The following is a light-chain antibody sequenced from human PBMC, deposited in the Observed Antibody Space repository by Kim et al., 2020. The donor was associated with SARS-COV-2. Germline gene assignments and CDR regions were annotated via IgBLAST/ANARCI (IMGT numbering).Light chain of an antibody. CDR1: KLGDKY. Sequence: VSPGKTARITCSGDKLGDKYACWYQQKPGQSPVLVIYQDSKRPSGIPERFSGSNSGNTATLTISGTQAMDEADYYCQAWDSSTLWVFGGGTQLTVL. CDR2: QDS. CDR3: QAWDSSTLWV. J-gene: IGLJ3*02. V-gene: IGLV3-1*01.